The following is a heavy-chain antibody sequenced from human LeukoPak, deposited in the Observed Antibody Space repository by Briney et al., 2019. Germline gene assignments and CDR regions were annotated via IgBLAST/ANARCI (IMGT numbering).Heavy chain of an antibody. CDR2: ISGSGGST. J-gene: IGHJ5*02. D-gene: IGHD6-13*01. V-gene: IGHV3-23*01. CDR3: AKDRGAAAGTPRSWFDP. CDR1: GFTFSSYA. Sequence: GGSLRLSCAASGFTFSSYAMSWVRQAPGKGLEWVSAISGSGGSTYYADSVKGRFTISRDNSKNTLYLQVNSLRAEDTAVYYCAKDRGAAAGTPRSWFDPWGQGTLVTVSS.